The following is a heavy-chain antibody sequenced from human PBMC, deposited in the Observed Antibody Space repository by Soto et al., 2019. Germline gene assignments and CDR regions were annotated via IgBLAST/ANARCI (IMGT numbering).Heavy chain of an antibody. J-gene: IGHJ4*02. CDR2: IDASGST. V-gene: IGHV4-4*07. D-gene: IGHD3-3*01. Sequence: SETLSLTCTVSDGSISTYYCNWIRQPAGRGLEWIGRIDASGSTDYDPSLKSRVTMSVDTSKNQFSLRLSSVTAADTAVYYCARGGHDFWSGPFDYWGQGAQVTVSS. CDR3: ARGGHDFWSGPFDY. CDR1: DGSISTYY.